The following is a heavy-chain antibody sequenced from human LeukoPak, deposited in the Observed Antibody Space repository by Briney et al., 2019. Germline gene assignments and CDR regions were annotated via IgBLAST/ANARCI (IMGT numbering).Heavy chain of an antibody. Sequence: GGSLRLSCAASGFAFSNYEMNWVRQTPGKGLEWVSYISDHGKSRNYVDSVKGRFTISRDNAKNSLHLQMNSLRAEDTAVYYCAASTKHTAMVDYWGQGTLVTVSS. J-gene: IGHJ4*02. V-gene: IGHV3-48*03. CDR3: AASTKHTAMVDY. CDR1: GFAFSNYE. CDR2: ISDHGKSR. D-gene: IGHD5-18*01.